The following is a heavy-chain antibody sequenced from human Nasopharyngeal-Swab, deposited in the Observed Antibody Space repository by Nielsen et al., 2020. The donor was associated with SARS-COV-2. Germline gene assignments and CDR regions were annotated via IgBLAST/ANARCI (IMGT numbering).Heavy chain of an antibody. Sequence: WVRQHPGTGLEWVGFIRSKAYGGTTEYAASVKGRFTISRDDSKSIAYLQMNSLKTEDTAVYYCTSPGYCSSTSCYPDNWFDPWGQGTLVTVSS. CDR3: TSPGYCSSTSCYPDNWFDP. D-gene: IGHD2-2*03. J-gene: IGHJ5*02. V-gene: IGHV3-49*02. CDR2: IRSKAYGGTT.